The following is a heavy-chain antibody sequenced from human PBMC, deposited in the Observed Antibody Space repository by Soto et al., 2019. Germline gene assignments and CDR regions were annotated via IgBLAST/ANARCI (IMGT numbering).Heavy chain of an antibody. CDR1: GGSISSYY. CDR2: IYYSGST. J-gene: IGHJ3*02. D-gene: IGHD3-22*01. Sequence: QVQLQESGPGLVKPSETLSLTCTVSGGSISSYYWSWIRQPPGKGLEWIGYIYYSGSTNYNPSLKSRVTISVDTSKNQFSLKLSSVTAADTAVYYCARGSYYYDSSPGNAFDIWGQGTMVTVSS. CDR3: ARGSYYYDSSPGNAFDI. V-gene: IGHV4-59*01.